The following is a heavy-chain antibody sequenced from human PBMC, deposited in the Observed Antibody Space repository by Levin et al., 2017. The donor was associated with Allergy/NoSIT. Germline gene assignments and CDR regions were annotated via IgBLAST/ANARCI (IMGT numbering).Heavy chain of an antibody. D-gene: IGHD6-19*01. V-gene: IGHV3-30*03. CDR2: ISYDGNNN. Sequence: GESLKISCAASGFTFSSYAMHWVRQAPGKGLEWVAAISYDGNNNYYADSVKGQFTISRDNSKNTLYLQMNSLRAEDTAVYYCARDLRVEAVAVWGYYYCGMDVWGQGTTVTVSS. CDR1: GFTFSSYA. CDR3: ARDLRVEAVAVWGYYYCGMDV. J-gene: IGHJ6*02.